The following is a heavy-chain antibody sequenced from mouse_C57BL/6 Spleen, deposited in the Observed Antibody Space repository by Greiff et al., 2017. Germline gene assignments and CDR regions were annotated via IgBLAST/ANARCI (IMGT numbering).Heavy chain of an antibody. CDR1: GYTFTSYW. CDR2: IHPNSGST. Sequence: VQLQQPGAELVKPGASVKLSCKASGYTFTSYWMHWVKQRPGQGLEWIGMIHPNSGSTNYNEKFKSKATLTVDKSSSTAYMQLSSLTSEDSAVYYCARREITTDYFDYWGQGTTLTVSS. D-gene: IGHD1-1*01. CDR3: ARREITTDYFDY. J-gene: IGHJ2*01. V-gene: IGHV1-64*01.